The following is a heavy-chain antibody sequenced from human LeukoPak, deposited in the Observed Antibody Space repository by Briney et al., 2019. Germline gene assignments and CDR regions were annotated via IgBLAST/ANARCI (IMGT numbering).Heavy chain of an antibody. V-gene: IGHV3-7*01. CDR2: IMEDGSVK. CDR1: GFTLNRHW. CDR3: ARDRVGGSKDL. J-gene: IGHJ4*02. D-gene: IGHD2-15*01. Sequence: PGGSLRLSCAASGFTLNRHWMSWVRQAPGKGLEWVANIMEDGSVKNYVGSVKGRFTISRDNAKSSVYIQMNSLRPEDTAVYYCARDRVGGSKDLWGQGTLVIVSS.